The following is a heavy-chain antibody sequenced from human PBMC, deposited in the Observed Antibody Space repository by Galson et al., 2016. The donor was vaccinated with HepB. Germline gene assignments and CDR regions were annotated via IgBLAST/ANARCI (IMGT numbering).Heavy chain of an antibody. CDR1: GFSFSSHA. Sequence: SLRLSCAATGFSFSSHAMSWVRQAPGKGLEWISAITSNGRGTYYADSVKGRFTISRDNSRNTLNLQMNRLRAEDTAVYYCASHSLSSPITIFAGVISPFDPWGQGTLVTVSS. D-gene: IGHD3-3*01. V-gene: IGHV3-23*01. CDR2: ITSNGRGT. J-gene: IGHJ5*02. CDR3: ASHSLSSPITIFAGVISPFDP.